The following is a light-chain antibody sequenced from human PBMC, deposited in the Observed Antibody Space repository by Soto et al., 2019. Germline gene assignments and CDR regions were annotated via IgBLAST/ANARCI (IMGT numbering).Light chain of an antibody. Sequence: EIVLTQSPGTLSLSPGERATFSCRASQSVGSTFFGWYQQKPGQAPRLLIYGTSNRATGTPDRFSGSGSGTEFTLTISSLQSEDFAVYYCQQYEQWPLTFGGGTKVETK. CDR2: GTS. V-gene: IGKV3-20*01. J-gene: IGKJ4*01. CDR3: QQYEQWPLT. CDR1: QSVGSTF.